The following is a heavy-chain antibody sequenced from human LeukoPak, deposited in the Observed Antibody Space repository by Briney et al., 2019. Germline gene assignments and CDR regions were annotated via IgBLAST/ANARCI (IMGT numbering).Heavy chain of an antibody. D-gene: IGHD6-19*01. J-gene: IGHJ4*02. Sequence: GGSPRLSCAASGFSFSAYYMSWIRQAPGKGLEWVSYISSSGSTIYYADSVKGRFTISRDNAKNSLYLQINSLRAEDTAVYYCARGRSGWYYFDYWGQGTLVTVSS. CDR3: ARGRSGWYYFDY. V-gene: IGHV3-11*04. CDR2: ISSSGSTI. CDR1: GFSFSAYY.